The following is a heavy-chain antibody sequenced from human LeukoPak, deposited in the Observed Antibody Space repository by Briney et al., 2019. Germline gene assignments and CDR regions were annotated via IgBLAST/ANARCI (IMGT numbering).Heavy chain of an antibody. CDR3: ASRPGYCSSTSCYPLGY. CDR1: GFTFSSYW. V-gene: IGHV3-7*01. CDR2: IKQDGSEK. Sequence: GGSLRLSCAASGFTFSSYWMSWVRQAPGKGLEGVANIKQDGSEKYYVDSVKGRFTISRDNAKNSLYLQMNSLRAEDTAVYYCASRPGYCSSTSCYPLGYWGQGTLVTVSS. D-gene: IGHD2-2*01. J-gene: IGHJ4*02.